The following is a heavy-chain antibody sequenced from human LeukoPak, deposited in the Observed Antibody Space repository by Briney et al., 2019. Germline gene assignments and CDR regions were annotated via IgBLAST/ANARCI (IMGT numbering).Heavy chain of an antibody. D-gene: IGHD6-6*01. Sequence: GGSLRLSCAASGFTFSSNAMNWVRQAPGKGLEWVSGITGSGDSTYYADSVKGRFTISRDNSKNTVCLQMNSLRVEDTAVYHCGKERYGSSSVVDYWGHGTLVTVSS. CDR1: GFTFSSNA. V-gene: IGHV3-23*01. J-gene: IGHJ4*01. CDR2: ITGSGDST. CDR3: GKERYGSSSVVDY.